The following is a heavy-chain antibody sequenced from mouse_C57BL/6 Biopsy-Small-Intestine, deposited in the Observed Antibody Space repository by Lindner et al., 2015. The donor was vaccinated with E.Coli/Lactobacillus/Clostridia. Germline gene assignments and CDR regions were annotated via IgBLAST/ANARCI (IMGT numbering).Heavy chain of an antibody. V-gene: IGHV5-6*01. Sequence: VQLQESWGDLVKPGGSLKLSCAASGFTFSSYGMSWVRQTPDKRLEWVATISSGGSYTYYPDSVKGRFTISRDNAKKTLYLQMSSLKSEDTAMYYCARHLYYAMDYWGQGTSVTVSS. J-gene: IGHJ4*01. CDR2: ISSGGSYT. CDR1: GFTFSSYG. CDR3: ARHLYYAMDY.